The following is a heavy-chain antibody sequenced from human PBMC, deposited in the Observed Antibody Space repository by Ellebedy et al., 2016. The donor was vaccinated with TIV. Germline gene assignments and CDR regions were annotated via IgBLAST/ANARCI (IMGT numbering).Heavy chain of an antibody. V-gene: IGHV4-59*01. D-gene: IGHD3-10*01. Sequence: SETLSLTXSVSGGSISSYFWSWIRQPPGKGLEWVGYIYYNGTTNYNPSLRSRVSISIDKSKHHFSLNLRSVTASDTAVYHCARDVRFGELNYWGQGTLVTLSS. CDR3: ARDVRFGELNY. J-gene: IGHJ4*01. CDR1: GGSISSYF. CDR2: IYYNGTT.